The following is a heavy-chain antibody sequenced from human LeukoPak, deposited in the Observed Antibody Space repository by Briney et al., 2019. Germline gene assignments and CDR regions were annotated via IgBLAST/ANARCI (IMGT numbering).Heavy chain of an antibody. CDR1: GGSISSGDYY. CDR2: IYYSGST. V-gene: IGHV4-30-4*01. Sequence: SETLSLTCTVSGGSISSGDYYWSWIRQPPGKGLEWIGYIYYSGSTYYNPSLKSRVTISVDTSKNQFSLKLSSVTAADTAVYYCARGGQRDAFDIWGQGTMVTVSS. J-gene: IGHJ3*02. CDR3: ARGGQRDAFDI.